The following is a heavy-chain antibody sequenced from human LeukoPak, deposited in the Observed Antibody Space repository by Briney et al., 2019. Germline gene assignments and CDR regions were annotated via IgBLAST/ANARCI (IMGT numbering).Heavy chain of an antibody. Sequence: GGSLRLSCAASGCTFSSYAMHWVRQAPGKGLEWVAVISYDGSNKHYADSVKGRFTISRDNSKNTLYLQMNSLRAEDTAVYYCARDPYDFWSGYYWGYFDYWGQGTLVTVSS. CDR1: GCTFSSYA. D-gene: IGHD3-3*01. CDR3: ARDPYDFWSGYYWGYFDY. V-gene: IGHV3-30*04. CDR2: ISYDGSNK. J-gene: IGHJ4*02.